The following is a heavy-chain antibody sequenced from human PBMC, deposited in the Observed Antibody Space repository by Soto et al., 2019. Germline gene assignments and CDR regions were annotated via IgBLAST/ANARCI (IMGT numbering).Heavy chain of an antibody. CDR2: ISTYNGNT. D-gene: IGHD3-22*01. CDR1: GYTFITYG. V-gene: IGHV1-18*01. CDR3: ARGPTDYYDNSANYFLDY. J-gene: IGHJ4*02. Sequence: QVQLVQSGAEVKKPGASVKVSGKASGYTFITYGVIWVRQAPGQGLDWLGWISTYNGNTRYAERLQGRVTMTTDTTTNTAYMELRNLRSDDTAVYYCARGPTDYYDNSANYFLDYWGQGTLVTVSS.